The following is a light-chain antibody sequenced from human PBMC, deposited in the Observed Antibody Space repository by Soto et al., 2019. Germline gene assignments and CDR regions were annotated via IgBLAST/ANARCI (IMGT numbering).Light chain of an antibody. V-gene: IGLV2-11*01. CDR3: CSYAGRNNLV. J-gene: IGLJ2*01. Sequence: QSALTQPRSVSGSPGQSVTISCTGTSSDVGGYNYVSWYQQHPGKAPKLMIYDVSKRPSGVPDRFSGSKSGNTASLTISGLQAEDEADYYCCSYAGRNNLVFGGGTKVTVL. CDR2: DVS. CDR1: SSDVGGYNY.